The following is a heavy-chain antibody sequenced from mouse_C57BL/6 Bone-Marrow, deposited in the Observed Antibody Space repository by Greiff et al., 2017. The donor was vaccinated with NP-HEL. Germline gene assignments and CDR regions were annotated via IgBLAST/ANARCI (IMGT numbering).Heavy chain of an antibody. CDR1: GFTFSDYY. CDR2: INYDGSST. J-gene: IGHJ1*03. V-gene: IGHV5-16*01. Sequence: VQLKESEGGLVQPGSSMKLSCTASGFTFSDYYMAWVRQVPEKGLEWVANINYDGSSTYYLDSLQSRFIISTDNAKNILYLQMSSLKSEDTATDYCARPYGYDGWYFDVWGTGTTVTVSS. CDR3: ARPYGYDGWYFDV. D-gene: IGHD2-2*01.